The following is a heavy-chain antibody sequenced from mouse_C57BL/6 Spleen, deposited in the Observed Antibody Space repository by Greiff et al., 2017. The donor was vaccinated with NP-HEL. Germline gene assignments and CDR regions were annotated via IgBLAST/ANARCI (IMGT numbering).Heavy chain of an antibody. J-gene: IGHJ2*01. CDR3: AREGRDFDY. Sequence: VHLVESGAELARPGASVKMSCKASGYTFTSYTMHWVKQRPGQGLEWIGYINPSSGYTKYNQKFKDKATLTADKSSSTAYMQLSSLTSEDSAVYYCAREGRDFDYWGQGTTLTVSS. CDR1: GYTFTSYT. CDR2: INPSSGYT. V-gene: IGHV1-4*01.